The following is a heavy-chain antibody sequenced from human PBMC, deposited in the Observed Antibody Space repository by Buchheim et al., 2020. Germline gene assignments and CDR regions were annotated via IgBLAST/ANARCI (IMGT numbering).Heavy chain of an antibody. D-gene: IGHD2-2*01. CDR1: GGSISSGDYY. V-gene: IGHV4-30-4*01. CDR3: ARDIVLVPAASSSYYGMDV. Sequence: QVQLQESGPGLVKPSQTLSLTCTVSGGSISSGDYYWSWIRQPPGKGLEWIGYIYYSGSTYYNPSLKSRVTISVDTSKNPFSLKLSSVTAADTAVYYCARDIVLVPAASSSYYGMDVWGQGTT. CDR2: IYYSGST. J-gene: IGHJ6*02.